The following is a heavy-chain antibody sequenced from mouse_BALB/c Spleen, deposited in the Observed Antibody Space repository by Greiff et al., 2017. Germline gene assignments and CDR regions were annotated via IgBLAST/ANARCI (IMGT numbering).Heavy chain of an antibody. CDR1: GFTFSSYA. CDR2: ISSGGSYT. V-gene: IGHV5-9-4*01. D-gene: IGHD2-12*01. J-gene: IGHJ4*01. CDR3: AKVRRPLYAMDY. Sequence: EVKVEESGGGLVKPGGSLKLSCAASGFTFSSYAMSWVRQSPEKRLEWVAEISSGGSYTYYPDTVTGRFTISRDNAKNTLYLEMSSLRSEDTAMYYCAKVRRPLYAMDYWGQGTSVTVSS.